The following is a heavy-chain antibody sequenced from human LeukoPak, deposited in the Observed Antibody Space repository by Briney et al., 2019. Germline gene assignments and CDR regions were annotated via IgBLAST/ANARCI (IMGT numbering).Heavy chain of an antibody. J-gene: IGHJ5*02. D-gene: IGHD2-2*01. CDR1: GFTFSDYY. V-gene: IGHV3-11*01. CDR3: ARGSFPCSSTSCFNWFDP. Sequence: GGSLRLSCAASGFTFSDYYMSWIRQAPGKGLEWVSYISCSGSTIYYADSVKGRFTISRDNAKNSLYLQMNSLRAEDTAVYYCARGSFPCSSTSCFNWFDPRGQGTLVTVSS. CDR2: ISCSGSTI.